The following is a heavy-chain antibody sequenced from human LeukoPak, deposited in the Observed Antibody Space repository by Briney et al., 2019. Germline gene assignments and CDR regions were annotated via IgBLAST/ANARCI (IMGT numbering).Heavy chain of an antibody. D-gene: IGHD5-18*01. Sequence: GGSLRLSCAASGFTVSSNYMSWVRQAPGKGLGWVSVIYSGGSTYYADSVKGRFTISRDNSKNTLYLQMNSLRAEDTAVYYCARHTAMTYYFDYWGQGTLVTVSS. CDR2: IYSGGST. V-gene: IGHV3-66*04. CDR1: GFTVSSNY. CDR3: ARHTAMTYYFDY. J-gene: IGHJ4*02.